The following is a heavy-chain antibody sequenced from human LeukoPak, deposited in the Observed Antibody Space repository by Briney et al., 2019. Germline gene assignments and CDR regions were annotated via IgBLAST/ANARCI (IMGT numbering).Heavy chain of an antibody. CDR2: IYYSGST. CDR3: ARWVGDYYDSSGYYFGSGAFDI. J-gene: IGHJ3*02. V-gene: IGHV4-59*11. Sequence: SETLSLTCTVSGGSISSHYWSWIRQPPGKGLEGIGYIYYSGSTNYNPSLKSRVTISVDTSKNQFSLKLSSVTAPDTAVYYCARWVGDYYDSSGYYFGSGAFDIWGQGTMVTVSS. CDR1: GGSISSHY. D-gene: IGHD3-22*01.